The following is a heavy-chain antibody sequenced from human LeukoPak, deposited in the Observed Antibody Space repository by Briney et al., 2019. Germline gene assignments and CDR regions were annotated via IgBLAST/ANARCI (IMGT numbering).Heavy chain of an antibody. V-gene: IGHV3-15*01. D-gene: IGHD2-2*01. CDR3: AKDEVVPGYYYTDV. CDR2: IKSKPAGGTT. J-gene: IGHJ6*03. Sequence: PGGSLRLSCTASGFTFSDAWMSWVRQAPGKGLEWVGRIKSKPAGGTTEYAAPVKGRFSISRDDSKNTLYLQMNSLNAEDTAVYYCAKDEVVPGYYYTDVWGRGTTVTISS. CDR1: GFTFSDAW.